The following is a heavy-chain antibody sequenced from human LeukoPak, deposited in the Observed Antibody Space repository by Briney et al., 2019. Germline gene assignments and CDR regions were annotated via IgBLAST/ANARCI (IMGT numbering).Heavy chain of an antibody. CDR3: ARTGGLEMATIHRSAFDY. CDR2: INHSGST. CDR1: GGSFSGYY. J-gene: IGHJ4*02. V-gene: IGHV4-34*01. Sequence: KPSETLSLTCAVYGGSFSGYYWSWIRQPPGKGLEWIGEINHSGSTNYNPSLKSRVTISVDTSKNQFSLKLSSVTAADTAVYYCARTGGLEMATIHRSAFDYWGQGTLVTVSS. D-gene: IGHD5-24*01.